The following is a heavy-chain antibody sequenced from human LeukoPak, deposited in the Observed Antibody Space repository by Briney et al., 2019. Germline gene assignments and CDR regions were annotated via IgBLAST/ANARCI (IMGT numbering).Heavy chain of an antibody. CDR1: GGSISSYY. Sequence: SETLSLTCTVSGGSISSYYWSWIRQPAGKGLEWIGRIYTSGSTNYNPSLKSRVTMPVDTSKNQFSLKLSSVTAADTAVYYCAISDILTGYTCASCFDYWGQGTLVTVSS. CDR3: AISDILTGYTCASCFDY. D-gene: IGHD3-9*01. CDR2: IYTSGST. J-gene: IGHJ4*02. V-gene: IGHV4-4*07.